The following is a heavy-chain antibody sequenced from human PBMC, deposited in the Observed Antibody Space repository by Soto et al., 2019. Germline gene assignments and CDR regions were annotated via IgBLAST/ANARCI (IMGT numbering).Heavy chain of an antibody. CDR1: GIAFGGYA. Sequence: GGCLRLSCAASGIAFGGYAIHWVRQPPGKGLQWMALISHDGGIKYYADSVKGRFTISRDNSRNTLYLQMDSLRAEDTAVYYCARRGLGARDTGPRQAYFDYWGEGTVV. CDR2: ISHDGGIK. V-gene: IGHV3-30*07. CDR3: ARRGLGARDTGPRQAYFDY. J-gene: IGHJ4*02. D-gene: IGHD3-16*02.